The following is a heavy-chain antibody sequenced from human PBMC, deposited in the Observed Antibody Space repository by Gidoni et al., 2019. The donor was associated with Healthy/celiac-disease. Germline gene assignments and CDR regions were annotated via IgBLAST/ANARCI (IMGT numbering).Heavy chain of an antibody. CDR1: GYPISSGYY. J-gene: IGHJ4*02. D-gene: IGHD2-21*01. CDR2: IYHSEST. V-gene: IGHV4-38-2*02. CDR3: ARERDGCGGDCYGDDY. Sequence: QVQLQESGPGLVKPSETLSLTCAVSGYPISSGYYWGWIRQPPGKGLEWIGSIYHSESTYYNPSLERRVTISVDTSKNQFSLKLSSVTAADTAVYYCARERDGCGGDCYGDDYWGQGTLVTVSS.